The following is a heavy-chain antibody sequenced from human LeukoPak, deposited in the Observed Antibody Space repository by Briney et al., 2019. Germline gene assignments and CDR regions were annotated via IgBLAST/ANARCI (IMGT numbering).Heavy chain of an antibody. CDR3: AKDKGDYDSGSYIDY. CDR2: IRYDGSNK. V-gene: IGHV3-30*02. Sequence: PGGSLRLSCAASGFTFSNYGMHWVRQAPGKGLEWVAFIRYDGSNKYYADSVKGRFTISRDKSKNTLYLQMNSLRAEDTAVYFCAKDKGDYDSGSYIDYWGQGTLVTVSS. CDR1: GFTFSNYG. D-gene: IGHD3-10*01. J-gene: IGHJ4*02.